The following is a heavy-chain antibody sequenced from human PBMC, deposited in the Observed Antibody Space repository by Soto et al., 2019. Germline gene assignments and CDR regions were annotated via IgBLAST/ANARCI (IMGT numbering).Heavy chain of an antibody. Sequence: PSETLSLTCTVSGDSINSYYWSWIRQPAGKGLEWIGRVHSSGSTTYNPSLQSRVTMSVDTSKNQFSLKLSSVTAAATAVYYCTKGRKRNYYYYGLDVWGQGTTVTVSS. V-gene: IGHV4-4*07. J-gene: IGHJ6*02. CDR3: TKGRKRNYYYYGLDV. CDR1: GDSINSYY. CDR2: VHSSGST.